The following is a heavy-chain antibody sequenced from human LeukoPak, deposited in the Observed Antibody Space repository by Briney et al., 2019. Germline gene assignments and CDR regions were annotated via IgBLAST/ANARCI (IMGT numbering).Heavy chain of an antibody. D-gene: IGHD6-19*01. CDR1: GFTFRSYG. CDR2: IRYDGSNE. CDR3: ARAPRSAVAGREPVDY. V-gene: IGHV3-30*02. J-gene: IGHJ4*02. Sequence: GGSLRLSCAASGFTFRSYGMHWVRQAPGKGLEWVAFIRYDGSNEYYTDSVKGRFTISRDNAKNSLYLQMNSLRAEDTAVYYCARAPRSAVAGREPVDYWGQGTLVTVSS.